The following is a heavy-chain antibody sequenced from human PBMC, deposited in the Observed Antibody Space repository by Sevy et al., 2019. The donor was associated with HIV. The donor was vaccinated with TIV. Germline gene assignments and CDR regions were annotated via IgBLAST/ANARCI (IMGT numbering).Heavy chain of an antibody. V-gene: IGHV1-69*13. D-gene: IGHD1-20*01. Sequence: ASVKVSCKASGGTFSSYAISWVRQAPGQGLEWMGGIIPIFGTANYAQKFQGRVTITADESTSTAYMELSSLRSEDTAVYYCAACITGTTRDYYGMDVWGQGTTVTVSS. J-gene: IGHJ6*02. CDR1: GGTFSSYA. CDR3: AACITGTTRDYYGMDV. CDR2: IIPIFGTA.